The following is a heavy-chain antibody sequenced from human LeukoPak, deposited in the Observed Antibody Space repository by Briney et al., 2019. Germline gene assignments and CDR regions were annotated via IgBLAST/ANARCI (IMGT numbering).Heavy chain of an antibody. CDR3: ARGGVPGGFYGSFDY. Sequence: NASETLSLTCTVSGGSISTYYWSWMRQPPGRGLEWIGYIYYSGSTNHNPSLQSRVTISVDTSKNQFSLKLNSVTAADTAVYYCARGGVPGGFYGSFDYWGQGTLVSVSS. J-gene: IGHJ4*02. V-gene: IGHV4-59*01. D-gene: IGHD3-3*01. CDR1: GGSISTYY. CDR2: IYYSGST.